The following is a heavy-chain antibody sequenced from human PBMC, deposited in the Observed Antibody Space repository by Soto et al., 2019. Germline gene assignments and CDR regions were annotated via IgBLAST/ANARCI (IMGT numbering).Heavy chain of an antibody. V-gene: IGHV4-39*01. CDR1: GHSMSSISYY. CDR2: IYNSRST. CDR3: ARPNSGSRHDAFDI. Sequence: PSETLSLTCTVSGHSMSSISYYWGWIRQPPGKGRELIASIYNSRSTEYNPPLESRVTVSVHTSNNQLSLKLSSVTAADTAVYSCARPNSGSRHDAFDIWGQGTMVTVSS. D-gene: IGHD1-26*01. J-gene: IGHJ3*02.